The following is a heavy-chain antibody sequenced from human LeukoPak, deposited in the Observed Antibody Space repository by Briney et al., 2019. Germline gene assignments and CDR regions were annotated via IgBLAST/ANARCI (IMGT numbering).Heavy chain of an antibody. D-gene: IGHD2-15*01. J-gene: IGHJ5*02. CDR1: GGSFSGYY. V-gene: IGHV4-34*01. CDR2: INHSGST. Sequence: SETLSLTCAVYGGSFSGYYWSWIRQPPGKGLEWIGEINHSGSTNYNPSLKSRVTISVDTSKNQFSLKLSSVTAADTAVYYCAGLVARFDPWGQGTLVTVTS. CDR3: AGLVARFDP.